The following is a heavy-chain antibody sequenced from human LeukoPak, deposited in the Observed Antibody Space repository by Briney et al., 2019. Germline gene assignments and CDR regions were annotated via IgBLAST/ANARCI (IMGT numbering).Heavy chain of an antibody. V-gene: IGHV4-59*01. D-gene: IGHD6-19*01. J-gene: IGHJ6*03. Sequence: SETLSLTCTVSGGSISSYYWSWIRQPPGNGLEWIGYIYYSGSTNYNPSLKSRVPISVDTSKNQFSLKLSSVTAADTAVYYCARDQVAVAGIYYYYYMDVWGKGTTVTVSS. CDR2: IYYSGST. CDR3: ARDQVAVAGIYYYYYMDV. CDR1: GGSISSYY.